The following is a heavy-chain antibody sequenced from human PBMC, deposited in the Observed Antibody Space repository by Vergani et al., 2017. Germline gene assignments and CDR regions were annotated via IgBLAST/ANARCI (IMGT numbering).Heavy chain of an antibody. CDR1: GCSISSGDYY. CDR2: IYYSGST. V-gene: IGHV4-30-4*01. D-gene: IGHD3-16*02. J-gene: IGHJ4*02. CDR3: ARGDYDYVWGSYRALPNNY. Sequence: QVQLQESGPGLVKPSQTLSLTCTVSGCSISSGDYYWSWIRQPPGKGLEWIGYIYYSGSTYYNPSLKSRVTISVDTSKNQFSLKLSSVTAADTAVYYCARGDYDYVWGSYRALPNNYWGQGTLVTVSS.